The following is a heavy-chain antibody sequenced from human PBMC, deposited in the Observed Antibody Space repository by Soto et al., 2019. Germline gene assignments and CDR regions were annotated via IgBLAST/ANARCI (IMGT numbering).Heavy chain of an antibody. CDR2: INAGNGNT. Sequence: GASVKVSCKASGYTFTSYAMHWVRQAPGQRLEWMGWINAGNGNTKYSQKFQGRVTITRDTSASTAYMGLSSLRSEDTAVYYCARETLYSNYVAYYYGMDVWGQGTTVTVSS. CDR3: ARETLYSNYVAYYYGMDV. D-gene: IGHD4-4*01. V-gene: IGHV1-3*01. J-gene: IGHJ6*02. CDR1: GYTFTSYA.